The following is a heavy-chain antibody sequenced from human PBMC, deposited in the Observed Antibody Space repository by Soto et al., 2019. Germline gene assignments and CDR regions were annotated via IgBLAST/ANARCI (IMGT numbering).Heavy chain of an antibody. CDR1: GFTFSSYE. D-gene: IGHD6-13*01. Sequence: EVQLVESGGGLVQPGGSLRLSCAASGFTFSSYEMNWVRQAPGKGLEWVSYISSSGSTIYYADSVKGRFTISRDNAKNSLYLQMNSLRAEDTAVYYCARDSIAAAGTGVYWGQGTLVTVSS. V-gene: IGHV3-48*03. CDR2: ISSSGSTI. J-gene: IGHJ4*02. CDR3: ARDSIAAAGTGVY.